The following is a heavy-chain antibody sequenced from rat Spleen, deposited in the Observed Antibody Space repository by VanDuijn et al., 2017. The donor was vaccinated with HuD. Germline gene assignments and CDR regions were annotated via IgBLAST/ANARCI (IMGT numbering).Heavy chain of an antibody. D-gene: IGHD4-3*01. CDR3: ARHRNSGYWYFDF. J-gene: IGHJ1*01. CDR1: GFTFSNYG. Sequence: EVQLVESGGGLVQPGRSMKLSCAASGFTFSNYGMAWVRQAPTKGLEWVASISPSGGTSYYRDSVKGRFTVSRDNAKNTLYLQMDSLRSEDTATYYCARHRNSGYWYFDFWGPGTMVTVSS. V-gene: IGHV5S13*01. CDR2: ISPSGGTS.